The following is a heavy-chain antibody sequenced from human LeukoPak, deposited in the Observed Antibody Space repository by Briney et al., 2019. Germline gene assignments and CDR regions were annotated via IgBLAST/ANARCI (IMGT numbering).Heavy chain of an antibody. D-gene: IGHD4/OR15-4a*01. CDR2: IRRKANSYAT. CDR3: TSQLSDYYYYYGMDV. V-gene: IGHV3-73*01. CDR1: GFTFSGSA. Sequence: GGSLKLSCAASGFTFSGSAMHWVRQASGKGLEWVGRIRRKANSYATAYAASVKGRFTISRDDSKNTAYLQMNSLKTEDTAVYYCTSQLSDYYYYYGMDVWGQGTTVTVSS. J-gene: IGHJ6*02.